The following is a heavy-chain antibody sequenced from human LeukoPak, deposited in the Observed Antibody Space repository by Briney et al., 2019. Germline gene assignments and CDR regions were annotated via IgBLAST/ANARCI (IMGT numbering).Heavy chain of an antibody. D-gene: IGHD3-3*01. CDR3: ASLWDFGVVIIPVYYYYGMDV. Sequence: GGSLRLSCAASEFTLSSYAMHWVRQAPGKGLEWVAVMSYDGSNKYYADSVKGRFTISRDNSKNTLYLQMNSLRAEDTAVYYCASLWDFGVVIIPVYYYYGMDVWGQGTTVTVSS. J-gene: IGHJ6*02. CDR1: EFTLSSYA. V-gene: IGHV3-30-3*01. CDR2: MSYDGSNK.